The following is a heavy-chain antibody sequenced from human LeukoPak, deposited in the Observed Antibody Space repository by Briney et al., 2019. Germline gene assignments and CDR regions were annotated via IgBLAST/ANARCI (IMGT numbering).Heavy chain of an antibody. Sequence: ASVKVSCKASGGTFSSYAISWVRQAPGQGLEWMGRIIPILGIANYAQKFQGRVTITADKSTSTAYMELSSLRSEDTAVYYCARDNRYCSSTSCYHVWFDPWGQGTLVTVSS. V-gene: IGHV1-69*04. CDR3: ARDNRYCSSTSCYHVWFDP. CDR2: IIPILGIA. D-gene: IGHD2-2*01. CDR1: GGTFSSYA. J-gene: IGHJ5*02.